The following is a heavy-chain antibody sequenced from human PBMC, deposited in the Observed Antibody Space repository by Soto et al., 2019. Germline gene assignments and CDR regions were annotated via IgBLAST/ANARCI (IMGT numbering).Heavy chain of an antibody. J-gene: IGHJ4*02. Sequence: PGGSLRLSCAASGFTFSSYAMSWVRQAPGKGLEWVSAISGSGGSTYYADSVKGRFTISRDNSKNTLYLQMNSLRAEDTAVYYCAKDREQQLVLRYFDYWGQGTLVTVSS. D-gene: IGHD6-13*01. V-gene: IGHV3-23*01. CDR1: GFTFSSYA. CDR2: ISGSGGST. CDR3: AKDREQQLVLRYFDY.